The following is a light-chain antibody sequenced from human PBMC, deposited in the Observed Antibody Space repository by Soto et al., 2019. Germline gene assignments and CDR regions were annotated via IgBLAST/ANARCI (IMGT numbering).Light chain of an antibody. V-gene: IGKV3-20*01. CDR2: GAS. CDR1: QSVGTRL. CDR3: QHYKVGQPIA. Sequence: IVLTQSPDTLSFSPGERATLSCRASQSVGTRLAWYQHKTGQAPSLLVSGASSRATGIPDRFSGSGSETDFTLTISRLEPEDFALYYCQHYKVGQPIAFRRGTRLEIK. J-gene: IGKJ5*01.